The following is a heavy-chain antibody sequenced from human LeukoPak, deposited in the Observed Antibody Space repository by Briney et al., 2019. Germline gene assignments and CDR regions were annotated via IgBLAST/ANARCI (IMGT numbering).Heavy chain of an antibody. CDR3: AREQWLVLNYFDS. V-gene: IGHV3-74*01. CDR1: EFTFSSYW. CDR2: INSDGSST. D-gene: IGHD6-19*01. Sequence: GGSLRLSCAASEFTFSSYWMHWVRQAPGKGLVWVSRINSDGSSTSYADSVKGRFTTSRDNAKNTLFLQMNSLRAEDTAVYYCAREQWLVLNYFDSWGQGTLVTVSS. J-gene: IGHJ4*02.